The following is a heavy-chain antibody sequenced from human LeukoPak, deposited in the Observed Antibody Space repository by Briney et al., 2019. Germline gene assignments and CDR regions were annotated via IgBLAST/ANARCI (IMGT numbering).Heavy chain of an antibody. CDR2: IDRDGTPR. CDR3: VASRWSGALDF. CDR1: GFIFNDYW. J-gene: IGHJ4*02. V-gene: IGHV3-74*01. D-gene: IGHD3-3*01. Sequence: GGSLRLSCAASGFIFNDYWMLWFRQVPGKGLVWVSRIDRDGTPRIYADSVKGRFTVSRDNARKALYLQMNSLKEEDTAIYYCVASRWSGALDFWGQGSLVTVSS.